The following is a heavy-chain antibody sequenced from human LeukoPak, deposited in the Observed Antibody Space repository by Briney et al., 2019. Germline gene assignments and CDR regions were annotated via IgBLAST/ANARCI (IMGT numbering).Heavy chain of an antibody. J-gene: IGHJ3*02. Sequence: GGSLRLSCAASGFTFSSYAMSWVRQAPGKGLEWVSAISGSGGSTYHADSVKGRFTISRDNSKNTLYLQMNSLRAEDTAVYYCAKGYYYDSSGYYYATLKSDAFDIWGQGTMVTVSS. V-gene: IGHV3-23*01. CDR1: GFTFSSYA. CDR3: AKGYYYDSSGYYYATLKSDAFDI. D-gene: IGHD3-22*01. CDR2: ISGSGGST.